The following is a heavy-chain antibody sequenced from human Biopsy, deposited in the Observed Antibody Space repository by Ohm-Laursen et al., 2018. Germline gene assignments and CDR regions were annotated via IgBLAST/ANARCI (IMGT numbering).Heavy chain of an antibody. CDR1: GFKFDDYA. CDR2: MSRNNGFI. J-gene: IGHJ3*02. Sequence: SLRLSCAAAGFKFDDYAMHWVRQTPGKGLEWVSGMSRNNGFIGYADSVRGRFTISRDNGQNSLYLQMNNLITKDAAVYYCARDISPSTFPENTLDIWGQGTMVTVSS. D-gene: IGHD2/OR15-2a*01. CDR3: ARDISPSTFPENTLDI. V-gene: IGHV3-9*01.